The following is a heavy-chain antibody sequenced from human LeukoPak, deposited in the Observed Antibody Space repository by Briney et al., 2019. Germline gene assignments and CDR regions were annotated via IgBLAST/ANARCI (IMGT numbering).Heavy chain of an antibody. Sequence: GESLKISCKGSGCSFTSYWIGWVRQMPGKGLEWMGIIYPGDSDTRYSPSFQGQVTISADKSISTAYLQWSSLKASDTAMYCCARSYGSGSYNYYYYGMDVWGKGTTVTVSS. CDR1: GCSFTSYW. CDR3: ARSYGSGSYNYYYYGMDV. V-gene: IGHV5-51*01. CDR2: IYPGDSDT. D-gene: IGHD3-10*01. J-gene: IGHJ6*04.